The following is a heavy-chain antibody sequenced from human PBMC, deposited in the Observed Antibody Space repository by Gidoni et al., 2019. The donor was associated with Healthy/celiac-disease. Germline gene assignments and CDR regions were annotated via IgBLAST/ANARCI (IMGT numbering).Heavy chain of an antibody. J-gene: IGHJ4*02. CDR3: ARVAAGGLYYFDY. V-gene: IGHV3-64*01. Sequence: EVQLVESGGGLVQPGGSLRLSCAASGFTFSSYAMHWVRQAPGKGLEYVSAISSNGGSTYYANSVKGRFTISRDNSKNTLYLQMGSLRAEDMAVYYCARVAAGGLYYFDYWGQGTLVTVSS. CDR1: GFTFSSYA. CDR2: ISSNGGST. D-gene: IGHD6-25*01.